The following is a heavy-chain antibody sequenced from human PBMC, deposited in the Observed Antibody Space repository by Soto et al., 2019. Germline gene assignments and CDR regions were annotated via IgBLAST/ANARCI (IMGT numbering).Heavy chain of an antibody. J-gene: IGHJ1*01. CDR1: GGSISSSNW. D-gene: IGHD2-15*01. CDR3: ASAREVPATGRYFPH. Sequence: QVQLQESGPGLVKPSGTLSLTCAVSGGSISSSNWWSWVRQPPGKGLEWIGEIYHSGSTNYNPSLKSRVTISVDKSKPQFSLTLTSVTAADTAVYYCASAREVPATGRYFPHWGQGTLVTVSS. V-gene: IGHV4-4*02. CDR2: IYHSGST.